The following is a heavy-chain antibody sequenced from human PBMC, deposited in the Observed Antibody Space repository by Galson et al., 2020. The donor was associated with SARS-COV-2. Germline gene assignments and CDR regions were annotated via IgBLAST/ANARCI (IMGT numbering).Heavy chain of an antibody. J-gene: IGHJ6*02. D-gene: IGHD3-3*02. CDR2: IYSGGST. CDR3: AREIRPSDYYYYGMDV. V-gene: IGHV3-53*01. CDR1: GFTVSSNY. Sequence: GGSLRLSCAASGFTVSSNYMSWVRQAPGKGLEWVSVIYSGGSTYYADSVKGRFTISRDNSKNTLYLQMNSLRAEDTAVYYCAREIRPSDYYYYGMDVWGQGTTVTVSS.